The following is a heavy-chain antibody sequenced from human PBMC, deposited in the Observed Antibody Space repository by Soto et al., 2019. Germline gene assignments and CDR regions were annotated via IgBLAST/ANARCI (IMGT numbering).Heavy chain of an antibody. CDR1: GGSISSCGYS. CDR3: ARHKCGGDSCYGYYGMDV. CDR2: IYHSGST. D-gene: IGHD2-15*01. V-gene: IGHV4-30-2*01. J-gene: IGHJ6*02. Sequence: SETLSLTFAVSGGSISSCGYSWSWIRQPLGKGLEWIGYIYHSGSTYYNPSLKSRVTISVDRSKNQFSLKLSPVTAADTAVYYCARHKCGGDSCYGYYGMDVWGQGTTVT.